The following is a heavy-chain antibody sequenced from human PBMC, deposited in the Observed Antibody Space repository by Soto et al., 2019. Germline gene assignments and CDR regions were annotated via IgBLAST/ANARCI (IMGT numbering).Heavy chain of an antibody. V-gene: IGHV4-39*01. CDR3: ARLKNYYGMDV. Sequence: SETLSLTCTVSGGSISSSSYYWGWIRQPPGKGLEWIGSIYYSGSTYYNPPLKSRVTISVDTSKNQFSLKLSSVTAADTAVYYCARLKNYYGMDVWGQGTTVTVSS. CDR1: GGSISSSSYY. J-gene: IGHJ6*02. CDR2: IYYSGST.